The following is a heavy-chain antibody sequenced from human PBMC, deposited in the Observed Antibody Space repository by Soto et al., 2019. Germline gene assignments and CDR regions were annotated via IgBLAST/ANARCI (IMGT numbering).Heavy chain of an antibody. CDR2: IIPAFGTA. Sequence: QVQLVQSGAEERKLDSSVKVSCQASGDTFNSYAINWVRQAPGQGLEFMGGIIPAFGTANYAQKFQGRVTITADDSTSTAYMELGSLRSEDTAIYYCAREVSPGSSSLYLDAFDIWGQGTMVTVSS. J-gene: IGHJ3*02. CDR1: GDTFNSYA. D-gene: IGHD6-13*01. CDR3: AREVSPGSSSLYLDAFDI. V-gene: IGHV1-69*01.